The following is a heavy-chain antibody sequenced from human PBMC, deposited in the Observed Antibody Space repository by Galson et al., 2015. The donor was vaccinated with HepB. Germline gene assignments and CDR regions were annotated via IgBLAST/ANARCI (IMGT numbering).Heavy chain of an antibody. V-gene: IGHV3-69-1*01. CDR3: ARDFPYMSRATLDY. CDR2: ISSSNYI. CDR1: GFSFRNYD. D-gene: IGHD5-12*01. Sequence: SLRLSCAASGFSFRNYDMNWVRQAPGKDMEWVSSISSSNYIYYAESVKGRFTISRDNARNSLYLQMNSLRAEDTAFYYCARDFPYMSRATLDYWGQGTLVTVSS. J-gene: IGHJ4*02.